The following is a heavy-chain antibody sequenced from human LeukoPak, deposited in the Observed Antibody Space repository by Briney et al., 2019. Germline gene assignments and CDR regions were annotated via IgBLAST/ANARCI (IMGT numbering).Heavy chain of an antibody. CDR1: GYTFTDYY. D-gene: IGHD1-26*01. J-gene: IGHJ4*02. CDR3: AAGWEGSGSYYPDY. CDR2: INPNSGDT. Sequence: ASVKVSCKTSGYTFTDYYMHWVRQAPGQGLEWMGWINPNSGDTNYAQKFQGRVTMTRDTFISTAYMELNRLRSDDTAVYYCAAGWEGSGSYYPDYWGQGTLVTVSS. V-gene: IGHV1-2*02.